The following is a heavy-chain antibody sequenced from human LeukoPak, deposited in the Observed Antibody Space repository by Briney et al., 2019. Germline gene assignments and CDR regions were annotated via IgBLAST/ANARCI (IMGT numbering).Heavy chain of an antibody. D-gene: IGHD1-26*01. Sequence: PGGSLRLSCAASGFTFSSYAMSWVRQAPGKGLEWVSAISGSGGSTYYADSVKGRFTISRDNSKNTLYLQMNSLRAEDTAVYYCAKDRREYSGSYYSGAFDIWGQGTMVTVSS. CDR2: ISGSGGST. V-gene: IGHV3-23*01. J-gene: IGHJ3*02. CDR3: AKDRREYSGSYYSGAFDI. CDR1: GFTFSSYA.